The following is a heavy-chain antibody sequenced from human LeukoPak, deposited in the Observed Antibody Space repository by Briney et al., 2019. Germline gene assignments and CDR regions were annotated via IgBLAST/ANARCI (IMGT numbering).Heavy chain of an antibody. D-gene: IGHD4-17*01. V-gene: IGHV3-23*01. J-gene: IGHJ4*02. Sequence: GGSLRLSCVASGMTFSSHWMTWVRQTTGKGLEWVSAISGSGGSTYYADSVKGRFTISRDNSKNTLYLQMNSLRAEDMALYYCAKAYGDYLSYFDYWGQGTLVTVSS. CDR2: ISGSGGST. CDR3: AKAYGDYLSYFDY. CDR1: GMTFSSHW.